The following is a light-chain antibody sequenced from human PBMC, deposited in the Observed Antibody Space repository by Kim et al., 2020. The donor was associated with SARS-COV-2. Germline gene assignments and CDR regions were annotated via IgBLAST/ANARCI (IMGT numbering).Light chain of an antibody. J-gene: IGLJ3*02. CDR2: RKT. V-gene: IGLV1-47*01. CDR1: SSNIGTNY. Sequence: QSVLTQPPSASGTPGQGVTISCSGSSSNIGTNYVYWYQQLPGTAPKLLIYRKTLRPTGVPDRFSGSKSGTSASLAISGLRSEDEADYYCAVWDDSLSSWVFGGGTKLTVL. CDR3: AVWDDSLSSWV.